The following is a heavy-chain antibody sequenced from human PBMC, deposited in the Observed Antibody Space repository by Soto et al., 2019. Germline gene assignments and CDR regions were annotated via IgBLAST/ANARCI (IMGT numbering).Heavy chain of an antibody. V-gene: IGHV4-59*05. CDR3: ARPSGSYYNGLSYFDY. D-gene: IGHD3-10*01. Sequence: SETRSLTCTVSGGSISRYFWSWIRQPPGKGLEWIGNIYYSGSTYYNPSLKSRVTISVDTSKNQFSLKLSSVTAADTAVYYCARPSGSYYNGLSYFDYWGQGTLVTVSS. CDR2: IYYSGST. J-gene: IGHJ4*02. CDR1: GGSISRYF.